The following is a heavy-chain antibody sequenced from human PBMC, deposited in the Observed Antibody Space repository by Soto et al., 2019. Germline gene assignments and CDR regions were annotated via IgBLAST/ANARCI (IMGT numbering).Heavy chain of an antibody. CDR3: ARQKGSGSYDPAYFDY. J-gene: IGHJ4*02. CDR2: IYYSGST. V-gene: IGHV4-30-4*01. D-gene: IGHD3-10*01. Sequence: SETLSLTCTVSGGSISSGDYYWSWIRQPPGKGLEWIGYIYYSGSTYYNPSLKSRVTISVDTSKNQFSLKLSSVTAADTAVYYCARQKGSGSYDPAYFDYWGQGTLVTVSS. CDR1: GGSISSGDYY.